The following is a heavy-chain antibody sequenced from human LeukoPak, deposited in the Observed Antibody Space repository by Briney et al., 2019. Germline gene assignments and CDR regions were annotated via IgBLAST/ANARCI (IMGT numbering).Heavy chain of an antibody. D-gene: IGHD4-17*01. Sequence: ASVKVSCKASGYTFTGYYMHWVRQAPGQGLEWMGWINPNSGGTNYAQKFQGRVTMTRDTSISTAYMELSRLRSDDTAVYYCARAGEPGYGDFLTDYWGQGTLVTVSS. J-gene: IGHJ4*02. V-gene: IGHV1-2*02. CDR3: ARAGEPGYGDFLTDY. CDR1: GYTFTGYY. CDR2: INPNSGGT.